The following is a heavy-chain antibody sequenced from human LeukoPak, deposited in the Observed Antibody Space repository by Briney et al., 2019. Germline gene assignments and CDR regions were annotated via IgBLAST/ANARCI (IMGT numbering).Heavy chain of an antibody. CDR2: IYTSGST. CDR3: ARGIPRYYYDSSGYSGGYFDL. J-gene: IGHJ2*01. D-gene: IGHD3-22*01. V-gene: IGHV4-61*02. Sequence: SETLSLTCTVSGGSISSGSYYWSWIRQPAGKGLEWIGRIYTSGSTNYNPSLKSRVTISVDKSKNQFSLKLSSVTAADTAVYYCARGIPRYYYDSSGYSGGYFDLWGRGTLVTVSS. CDR1: GGSISSGSYY.